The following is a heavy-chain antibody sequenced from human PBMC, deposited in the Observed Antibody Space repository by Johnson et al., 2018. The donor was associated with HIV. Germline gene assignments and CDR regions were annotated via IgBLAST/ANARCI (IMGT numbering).Heavy chain of an antibody. CDR2: VKSKTDGGTT. CDR3: TTGLYWNDAFDI. Sequence: VHLVESGGGVVQPGGSLRLSCAASGFTFDDYTMHWVRQAPGKGLEWVGRVKSKTDGGTTDYAAPVKGRFTISRDGSKNTLYLQMNSLKTEDTAVYYCTTGLYWNDAFDIWGQGTMVTVSS. D-gene: IGHD1-1*01. J-gene: IGHJ3*02. CDR1: GFTFDDYT. V-gene: IGHV3-15*01.